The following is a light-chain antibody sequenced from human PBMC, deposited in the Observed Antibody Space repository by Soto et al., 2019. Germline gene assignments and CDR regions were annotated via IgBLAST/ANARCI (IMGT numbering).Light chain of an antibody. CDR3: QHYNSYSEA. Sequence: DIQMTQSPSTLSGSVGDRVTITCRASQTISSWLAWYQQKPGKAPKLLIYKASTLKSGVTSWFSGSGSGTEFTLTISSLQPDDFATYCCQHYNSYSEAFGQGTKVELK. CDR1: QTISSW. CDR2: KAS. J-gene: IGKJ1*01. V-gene: IGKV1-5*03.